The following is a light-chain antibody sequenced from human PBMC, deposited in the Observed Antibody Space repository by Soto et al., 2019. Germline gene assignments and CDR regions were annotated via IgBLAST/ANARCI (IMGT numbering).Light chain of an antibody. CDR3: QRSGSAPPYI. Sequence: EVVLTQSPGTLSLSPGERATLSCRASQSLDSTYLAWYQQKPGQSPRLVIYGASRRATGIPDRFSGSGSGTDFTLTIRRLEPEDFAVYYCQRSGSAPPYIFGAGTRLDIK. J-gene: IGKJ2*01. V-gene: IGKV3-20*01. CDR1: QSLDSTY. CDR2: GAS.